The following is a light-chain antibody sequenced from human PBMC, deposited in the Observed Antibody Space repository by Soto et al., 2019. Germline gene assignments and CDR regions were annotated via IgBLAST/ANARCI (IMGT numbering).Light chain of an antibody. Sequence: EIVLTQSPATLSLSPGERATLSCRASQSVSSYLAWYQQKPGQAPRLLIFDASNRATGIPVRFSGSGSGTDFTLTISSLEPEDFAVFYCQQRSNWPRTFGQGTKVGLK. J-gene: IGKJ1*01. CDR1: QSVSSY. CDR3: QQRSNWPRT. V-gene: IGKV3-11*01. CDR2: DAS.